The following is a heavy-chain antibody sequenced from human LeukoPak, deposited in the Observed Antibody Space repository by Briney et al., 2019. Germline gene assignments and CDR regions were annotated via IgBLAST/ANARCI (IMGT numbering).Heavy chain of an antibody. CDR2: IYHSGST. D-gene: IGHD6-6*01. CDR3: ARVRQLALDY. CDR1: GGSISSGGYY. V-gene: IGHV4-30-2*01. J-gene: IGHJ4*02. Sequence: SETLSLTCTVSGGSISSGGYYWSWIRQPPGKGLEWIGYIYHSGSTYYNPSHKSRVTISVDRSKNQFSLKLSSVTAADTAVYYCARVRQLALDYWGQGTLVTVSS.